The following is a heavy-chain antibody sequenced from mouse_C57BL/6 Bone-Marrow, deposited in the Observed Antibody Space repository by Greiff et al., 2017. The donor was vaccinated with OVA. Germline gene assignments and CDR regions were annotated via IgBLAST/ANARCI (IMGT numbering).Heavy chain of an antibody. CDR3: ARREETGYYGVAPGFFDY. J-gene: IGHJ2*01. D-gene: IGHD1-1*01. V-gene: IGHV1-64*01. CDR1: GYTFTSYW. CDR2: IHPNSGST. Sequence: QVQLQQPGAELVKPGASVKLSCKASGYTFTSYWMHWVKQRPGQGLEWIGMIHPNSGSTNYNEKFKSKATLTVDKSSSTAYMQLSSLTSEDSAVYYCARREETGYYGVAPGFFDYWGQGTTLTVSS.